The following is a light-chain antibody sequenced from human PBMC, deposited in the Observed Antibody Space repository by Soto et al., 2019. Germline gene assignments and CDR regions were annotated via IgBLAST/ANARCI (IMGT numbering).Light chain of an antibody. Sequence: QGLRTLPPSASGTPGQRFTISCSGSISNIGSHPVNWYQQLPGTAPKLLLYGDNQRPSGVPDRFSASKSGASASLAISGLQSEDEATYYCAPWDNSLNGLYVFGAGTKVTVL. CDR3: APWDNSLNGLYV. J-gene: IGLJ1*01. V-gene: IGLV1-44*01. CDR1: ISNIGSHP. CDR2: GDN.